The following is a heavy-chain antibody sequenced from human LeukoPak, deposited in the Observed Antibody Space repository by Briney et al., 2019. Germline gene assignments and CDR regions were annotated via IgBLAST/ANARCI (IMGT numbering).Heavy chain of an antibody. CDR2: IIPIFGTA. CDR3: ASQHYGSGSYYYYYYYYMDV. CDR1: RGTFSSYA. V-gene: IGHV1-69*06. Sequence: ASVKVSCKASRGTFSSYAISWVRQAPGQGLEWMGGIIPIFGTANYAQKFQGRVTITADKSTSTAYMELSSLRSEDTAVYYCASQHYGSGSYYYYYYYYMDVWGKGTTVTVSS. J-gene: IGHJ6*03. D-gene: IGHD3-10*01.